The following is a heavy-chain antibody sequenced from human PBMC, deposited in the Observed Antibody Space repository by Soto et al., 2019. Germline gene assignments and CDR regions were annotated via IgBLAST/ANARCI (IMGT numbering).Heavy chain of an antibody. CDR3: ASTVSPGYSSGWYDSGGHRWYYYYYGMDV. D-gene: IGHD6-19*01. J-gene: IGHJ6*02. Sequence: ASVKVSCKASGGTFSSYAISWVRQAPGQGLEWMGGIIPIFGTANYAQKFQGRVTITADESTSTAYMELSSLRSEDTAVYYCASTVSPGYSSGWYDSGGHRWYYYYYGMDVWGQGTTVTVSS. V-gene: IGHV1-69*13. CDR1: GGTFSSYA. CDR2: IIPIFGTA.